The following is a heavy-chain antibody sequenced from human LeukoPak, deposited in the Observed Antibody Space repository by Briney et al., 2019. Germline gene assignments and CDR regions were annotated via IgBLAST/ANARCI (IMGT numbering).Heavy chain of an antibody. Sequence: SETLSLTCTVSGGSISSYYWSWIRQPPGKGLEWIGYIYTSGSTNYNPSLKSRVTISVDTSKNQFSLKLSSVTPEDTAVYYCARGAGSGATYYFDYWGQGTLVTVSS. CDR2: IYTSGST. CDR1: GGSISSYY. V-gene: IGHV4-4*09. D-gene: IGHD1-26*01. CDR3: ARGAGSGATYYFDY. J-gene: IGHJ4*02.